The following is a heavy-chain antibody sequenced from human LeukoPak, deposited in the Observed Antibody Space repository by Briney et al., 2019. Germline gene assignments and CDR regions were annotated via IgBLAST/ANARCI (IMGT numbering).Heavy chain of an antibody. J-gene: IGHJ3*01. D-gene: IGHD6-19*01. V-gene: IGHV4-59*01. CDR3: ARVNIAVAGDASDV. Sequence: SETLSLTCTVSGGSISRFYWSWVRQPPGKGLEWIGYTGDTNYNPSLKSRVTISLDASKSQFSLKLSSVTAADTAMYYCARVNIAVAGDASDVWGRGTMVTVSS. CDR2: YTGDT. CDR1: GGSISRFY.